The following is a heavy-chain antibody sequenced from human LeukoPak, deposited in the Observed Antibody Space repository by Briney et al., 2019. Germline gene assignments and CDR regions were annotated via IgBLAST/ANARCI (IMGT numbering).Heavy chain of an antibody. V-gene: IGHV3-15*01. J-gene: IGHJ5*02. CDR2: IKSKTDGGTT. Sequence: GGSLRLSCAASGFTFSNAWMSWVRQAPGKGLEWVGRIKSKTDGGTTDYAAPVKGRFTISRDDSKNTLYLQMNSLKTEDTAVYYCTTGTGAAAAPFDPWGQGTLVTVSS. CDR1: GFTFSNAW. D-gene: IGHD6-13*01. CDR3: TTGTGAAAAPFDP.